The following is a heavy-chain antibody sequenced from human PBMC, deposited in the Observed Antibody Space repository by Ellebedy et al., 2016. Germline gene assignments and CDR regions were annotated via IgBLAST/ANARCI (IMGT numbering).Heavy chain of an antibody. CDR3: AREDGGSYSFDF. D-gene: IGHD1-26*01. Sequence: SVKVSCXASGYTLSNYAITWVRQAPGQGLEWMGGIVPMSGPAGYAQNFQGRVTITADESTTTVYMEVTNLRSDDTAVYYCAREDGGSYSFDFWGQGTLVTVSS. CDR1: GYTLSNYA. J-gene: IGHJ4*02. V-gene: IGHV1-69*13. CDR2: IVPMSGPA.